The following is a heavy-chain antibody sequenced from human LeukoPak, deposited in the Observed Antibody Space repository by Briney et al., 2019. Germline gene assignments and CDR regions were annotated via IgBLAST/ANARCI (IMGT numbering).Heavy chain of an antibody. Sequence: PSETLSLTCSISGGSISNKYWSWIRQPPGKGLEWIGYIYYTGSTSYNPSLKSRVTISLDKSKNQFSLKLTSVTAADTAVYYCARDRGMDDFDSPVGWFDSWGQGTLVTVSS. J-gene: IGHJ5*01. D-gene: IGHD3-10*01. CDR3: ARDRGMDDFDSPVGWFDS. V-gene: IGHV4-59*12. CDR1: GGSISNKY. CDR2: IYYTGST.